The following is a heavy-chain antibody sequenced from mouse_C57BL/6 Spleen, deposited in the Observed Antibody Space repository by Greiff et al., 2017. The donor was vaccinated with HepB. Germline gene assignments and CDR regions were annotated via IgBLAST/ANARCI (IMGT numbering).Heavy chain of an antibody. CDR1: GYTFTDYN. D-gene: IGHD2-3*01. Sequence: VQLQQSGPELVKPGASVKMSCKASGYTFTDYNMHWVKQSHGKSLEWIGYINPNNGGTSYNQKFKGKATLTVNKSSSTAYMELRSLTSEDSAVYYCARWDGYYFYAMYYWGQGTSVTFSS. CDR3: ARWDGYYFYAMYY. J-gene: IGHJ4*01. V-gene: IGHV1-22*01. CDR2: INPNNGGT.